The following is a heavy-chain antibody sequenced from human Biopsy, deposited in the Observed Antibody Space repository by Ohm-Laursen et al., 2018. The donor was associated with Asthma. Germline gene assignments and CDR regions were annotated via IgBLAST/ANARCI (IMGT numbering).Heavy chain of an antibody. J-gene: IGHJ6*02. CDR1: GGSFSGYY. CDR3: ARITNDRIAAAGRYYYYGMDV. CDR2: INHSGST. Sequence: SDTLSLTCPVYGGSFSGYYWSWIHQPPGKGLEWIGEINHSGSTNYNPSLKSRVTISVDTSKNQFSLKLSSVTAADTAVYYCARITNDRIAAAGRYYYYGMDVWGQGTTVTVSS. V-gene: IGHV4-34*01. D-gene: IGHD6-13*01.